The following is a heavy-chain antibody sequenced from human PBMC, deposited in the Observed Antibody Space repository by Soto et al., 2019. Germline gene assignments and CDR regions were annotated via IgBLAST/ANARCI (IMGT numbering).Heavy chain of an antibody. CDR2: IIPIFDTA. J-gene: IGHJ6*02. V-gene: IGHV1-69*01. CDR1: GGTFSDYT. Sequence: QVQLVQSGAELRKPGSSVKVSCKASGGTFSDYTINWVRQAPGQRLEWMGGIIPIFDTANYAEKFQGRVTITADESTSTSYMEVSSLRSEDTAVYYCARNGTLTGTGYYYGMDAWGQGNMVTVSS. D-gene: IGHD1-1*01. CDR3: ARNGTLTGTGYYYGMDA.